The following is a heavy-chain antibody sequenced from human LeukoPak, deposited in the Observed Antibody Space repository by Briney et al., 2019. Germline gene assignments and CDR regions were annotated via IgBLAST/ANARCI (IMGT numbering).Heavy chain of an antibody. D-gene: IGHD5-18*01. Sequence: GRSLRLSRAPSWLTFKSYAMHCVRQAPGKGLECVAVISYDGSNKYYADSVKGRFTISRDNAKNTLYLQMNSLRAEDTAVYYCARHDRIQLWLLLDYWGQGTLVTVSS. J-gene: IGHJ4*02. V-gene: IGHV3-30*04. CDR1: WLTFKSYA. CDR3: ARHDRIQLWLLLDY. CDR2: ISYDGSNK.